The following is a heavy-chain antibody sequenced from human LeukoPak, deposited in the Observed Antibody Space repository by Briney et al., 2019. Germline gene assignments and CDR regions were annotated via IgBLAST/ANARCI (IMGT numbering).Heavy chain of an antibody. V-gene: IGHV3-64D*06. CDR2: ISSNGGST. D-gene: IGHD4-23*01. CDR1: GFTFSSYA. Sequence: PGGSLRLSCSASGFTFSSYALHWVRQAPGKGLEYVSAISSNGGSTYYADSVKGRFTISRDNSRNTLYLQMSSLRAEDTAVYYCARNGLATVVSFDYWGQGTLVTVSS. CDR3: ARNGLATVVSFDY. J-gene: IGHJ4*02.